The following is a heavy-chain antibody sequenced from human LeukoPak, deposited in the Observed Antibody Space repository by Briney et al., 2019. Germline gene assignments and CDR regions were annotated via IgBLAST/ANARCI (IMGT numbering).Heavy chain of an antibody. J-gene: IGHJ4*02. V-gene: IGHV1-69*13. CDR2: IIPIFGTA. CDR1: GGTFSSYA. D-gene: IGHD5-12*01. CDR3: AIYSGYEYYFDY. Sequence: ASVKVSCKASGGTFSSYAISWVRQAPGQGLEWMGGIIPIFGTANYAQKFQGRVTITADESTSTAYMELSSLRSEDTAVYYCAIYSGYEYYFDYWGQGTLVTVSP.